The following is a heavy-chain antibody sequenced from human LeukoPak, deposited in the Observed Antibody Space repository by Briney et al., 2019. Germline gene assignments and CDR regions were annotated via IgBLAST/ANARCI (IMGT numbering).Heavy chain of an antibody. CDR2: ITYDGTEI. CDR1: GFGLSDCG. CDR3: ARVNVCPRCHFDY. D-gene: IGHD3-16*01. J-gene: IGHJ4*02. Sequence: PGRSLRLSCAASGFGLSDCGMHWVRQAPGKGLEWLAVITYDGTEIHYADSVKGRFIISRDISRSTLHLQMNSLRAEDTAVYYCARVNVCPRCHFDYWGQGTLVTVSS. V-gene: IGHV3-30*03.